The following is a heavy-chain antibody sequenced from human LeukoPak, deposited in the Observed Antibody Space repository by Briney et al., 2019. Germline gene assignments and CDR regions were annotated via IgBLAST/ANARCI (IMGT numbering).Heavy chain of an antibody. CDR1: GFSFSSYA. J-gene: IGHJ1*01. CDR2: ISGSGDIT. Sequence: PGGSLRLSCAASGFSFSSYAMSWVRQAPGKGLEWVSAISGSGDITHYADSVKGRFTISRDNSKNTMYLQMNSLRAEDTAVYYCAKSFCSSTNCYAHFQDWGQGTLVTVSS. D-gene: IGHD2-2*01. CDR3: AKSFCSSTNCYAHFQD. V-gene: IGHV3-23*01.